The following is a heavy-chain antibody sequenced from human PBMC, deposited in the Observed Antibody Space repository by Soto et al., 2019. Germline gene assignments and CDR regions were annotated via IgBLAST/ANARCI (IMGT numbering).Heavy chain of an antibody. CDR1: GYTLTELS. CDR3: VTDSGDIVTGAGAFDI. D-gene: IGHD3-9*01. J-gene: IGHJ3*02. Sequence: ASVKVSCKVSGYTLTELSMHWVRQAPGKGLEWMGGFDPEDGETIYAQKFQGRVTMTEDTCTDTAYMELSSVRSEDTVVYYCVTDSGDIVTGAGAFDIWGQGTMVTVSS. CDR2: FDPEDGET. V-gene: IGHV1-24*01.